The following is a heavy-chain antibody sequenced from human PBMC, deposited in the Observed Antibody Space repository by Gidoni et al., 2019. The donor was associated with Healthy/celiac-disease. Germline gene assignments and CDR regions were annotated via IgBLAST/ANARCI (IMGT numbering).Heavy chain of an antibody. V-gene: IGHV3-30*18. D-gene: IGHD5-18*01. J-gene: IGHJ4*02. CDR3: AKGPRPKGSVKYSYYDY. CDR1: GFTFSSQC. Sequence: QVQRVESGGGVVQPGRSLRRSCAAPGFTFSSQCLHWVRQAPGKGLEWVAVISYDGSNKYYADSVKGRFTISRDNSKNTLYLQMNSLRAEDTAVYYCAKGPRPKGSVKYSYYDYWGQGTLVTVSS. CDR2: ISYDGSNK.